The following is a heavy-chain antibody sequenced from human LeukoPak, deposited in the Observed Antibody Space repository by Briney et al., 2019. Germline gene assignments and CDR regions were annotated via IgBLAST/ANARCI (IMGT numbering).Heavy chain of an antibody. CDR2: LRGNGET. CDR3: ARASWISSSDAVR. J-gene: IGHJ4*02. D-gene: IGHD6-25*01. V-gene: IGHV3-23*01. CDR1: GLSFSSFA. Sequence: GGSLRLSCSASGLSFSSFAMSWVRQGPARGLEWVSSLRGNGETLYADSVRGGFTLSSDSFTNTVYLQLNNLRVEDTAIYYCARASWISSSDAVRWGQGTLVTVSS.